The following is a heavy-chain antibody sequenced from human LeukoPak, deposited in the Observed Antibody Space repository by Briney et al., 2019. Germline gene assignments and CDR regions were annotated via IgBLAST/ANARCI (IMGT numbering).Heavy chain of an antibody. V-gene: IGHV3-33*06. J-gene: IGHJ4*02. D-gene: IGHD2-21*02. CDR3: AKPDAGDYYVSSSFDY. Sequence: PGGSLRLSRAASGFTFSSYGMHWVRQAPGKGLEWVAVIWYDGSKKYYADSVKGRFTISRDNSKNTLYLQMNSLRAEDTAVYYCAKPDAGDYYVSSSFDYWGQGTLVTVSS. CDR1: GFTFSSYG. CDR2: IWYDGSKK.